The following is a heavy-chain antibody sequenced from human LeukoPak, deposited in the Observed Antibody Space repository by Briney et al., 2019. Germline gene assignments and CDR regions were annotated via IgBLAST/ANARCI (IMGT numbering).Heavy chain of an antibody. CDR3: ARGRGYCSSTSCPTLGDY. V-gene: IGHV1-18*04. J-gene: IGHJ4*02. CDR2: ISAYNGNT. D-gene: IGHD2-2*01. CDR1: GYTFTGYY. Sequence: ASVKVSCKASGYTFTGYYMHWVRQAPGQGLEWMGWISAYNGNTNYAQKLQGRVTITTDTSTSTAYMALRSLRSDDTAVYYCARGRGYCSSTSCPTLGDYWGQGTLVTVSS.